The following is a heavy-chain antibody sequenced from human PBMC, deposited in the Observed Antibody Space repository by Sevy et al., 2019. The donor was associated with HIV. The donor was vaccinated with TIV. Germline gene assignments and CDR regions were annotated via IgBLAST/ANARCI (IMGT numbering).Heavy chain of an antibody. V-gene: IGHV3-74*01. CDR2: IKNDGSDT. CDR3: ARRPTDQSGSYWFDP. CDR1: GFTFSSYW. D-gene: IGHD1-26*01. J-gene: IGHJ5*02. Sequence: GGSLRLSCAASGFTFSSYWMHWVRQAPGKGLVWVSRIKNDGSDTSYADSVKGRFTISRDNTKNTLYLQMNSLRAEDTAVYYCARRPTDQSGSYWFDPWGQRTLVTVSS.